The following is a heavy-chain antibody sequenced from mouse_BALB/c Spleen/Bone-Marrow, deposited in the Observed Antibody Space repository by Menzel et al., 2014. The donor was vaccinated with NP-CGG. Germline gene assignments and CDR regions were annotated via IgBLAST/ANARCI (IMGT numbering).Heavy chain of an antibody. V-gene: IGHV4-1*02. CDR2: INPASSTI. CDR1: GFDFSRYW. D-gene: IGHD1-2*01. CDR3: AKNYYYGYVAY. J-gene: IGHJ3*01. Sequence: EVMLVESGGGLVQPGGSLKLSCAASGFDFSRYWMTWVRQAPGKGLEWIGEINPASSTINYTPSPKDKFIISRDNAKNTLYLQMSKVRSEDTALYYCAKNYYYGYVAYWGQGTLVTVSA.